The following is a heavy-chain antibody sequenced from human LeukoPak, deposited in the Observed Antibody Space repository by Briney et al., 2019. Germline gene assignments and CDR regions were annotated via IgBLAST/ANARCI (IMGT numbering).Heavy chain of an antibody. D-gene: IGHD4-17*01. Sequence: PSETLSLTCAVYGGSFSGYYWSWIRQPPGKGLEWIGYHYYSGTTNYSPSLKSRVDISVDTFRNQFSLRLASVTAADTAVYYCARGRYYGDYIDYWGQGALVTVSS. V-gene: IGHV4-34*01. CDR2: HYYSGTT. J-gene: IGHJ4*02. CDR1: GGSFSGYY. CDR3: ARGRYYGDYIDY.